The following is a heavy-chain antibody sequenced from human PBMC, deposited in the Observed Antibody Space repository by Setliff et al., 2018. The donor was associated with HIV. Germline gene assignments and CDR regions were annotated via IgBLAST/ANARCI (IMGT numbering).Heavy chain of an antibody. J-gene: IGHJ4*02. CDR1: GFTFDDYA. V-gene: IGHV3-20*04. D-gene: IGHD2-2*02. CDR2: INWNSEK. Sequence: GGSLRLSCAASGFTFDDYAMYWVRQAPGKGLEWVSGINWNSEKYYGDSVQGRFTVSRDNAENSLYLEMNSLRAEDTAVYYCEREGARCTSVRCYTPDYWGQGTLVTVSS. CDR3: EREGARCTSVRCYTPDY.